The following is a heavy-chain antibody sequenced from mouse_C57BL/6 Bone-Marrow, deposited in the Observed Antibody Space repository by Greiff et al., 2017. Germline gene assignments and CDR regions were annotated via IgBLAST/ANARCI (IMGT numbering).Heavy chain of an antibody. D-gene: IGHD2-4*01. Sequence: QVQLQQSGAELVRPGASVKLSCKASGYTFPDYYINWVKQRPGQGLEWIARIYPGSGNTYYNEKFKGKATLTAEKSSSTAYMQLSSLTSEDSAVYFCARSYYDYDVDYFDYWGQGTTLTVSS. CDR3: ARSYYDYDVDYFDY. CDR1: GYTFPDYY. CDR2: IYPGSGNT. V-gene: IGHV1-76*01. J-gene: IGHJ2*01.